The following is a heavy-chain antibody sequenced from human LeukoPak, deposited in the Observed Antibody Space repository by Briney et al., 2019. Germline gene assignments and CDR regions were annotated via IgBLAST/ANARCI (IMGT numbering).Heavy chain of an antibody. D-gene: IGHD1-26*01. CDR2: ISSNGGST. CDR3: ARVGSWDAFDI. J-gene: IGHJ3*02. CDR1: GFTFSSYA. Sequence: GESLRLSCAASGFTFSSYAMHWVRQAPGKGPEYVSAISSNGGSTYYANSVKGRFTISRDNSKNTLYLQMGSLRAEDMAVYYCARVGSWDAFDIWGQGTMVTVSS. V-gene: IGHV3-64*01.